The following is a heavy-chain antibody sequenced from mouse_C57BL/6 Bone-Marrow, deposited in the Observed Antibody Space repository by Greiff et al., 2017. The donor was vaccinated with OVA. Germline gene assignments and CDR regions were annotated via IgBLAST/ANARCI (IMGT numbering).Heavy chain of an antibody. CDR2: IYPRSGNT. J-gene: IGHJ2*01. Sequence: QVQLKESGAELARPGASVKLSCKASGYTFTSYGISWVKQRTGQGLEWIGEIYPRSGNTYYTEKFKGKATLTADKSSSTAYMELRSLTSEDSAVYFCARKTTVVARGYYFDYWGQGTTLTVSS. CDR3: ARKTTVVARGYYFDY. CDR1: GYTFTSYG. V-gene: IGHV1-81*01. D-gene: IGHD1-1*01.